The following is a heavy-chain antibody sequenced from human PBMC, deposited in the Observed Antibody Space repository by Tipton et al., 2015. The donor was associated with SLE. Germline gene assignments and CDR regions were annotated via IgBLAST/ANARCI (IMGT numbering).Heavy chain of an antibody. CDR2: IDHFGNT. D-gene: IGHD3-3*01. J-gene: IGHJ6*03. V-gene: IGHV4-34*01. Sequence: TLSLTCAVYGGSFSGYSWSWIRQPPGKGLEWIGEIDHFGNTNYNPSLKSRVNLSIDTSKNQFSLKMRSVTAADTAVYYCARVLGVVKSYYMDVWGKGTMVTVSS. CDR1: GGSFSGYS. CDR3: ARVLGVVKSYYMDV.